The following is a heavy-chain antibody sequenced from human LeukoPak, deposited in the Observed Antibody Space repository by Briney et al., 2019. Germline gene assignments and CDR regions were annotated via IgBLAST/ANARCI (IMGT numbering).Heavy chain of an antibody. Sequence: ASVKVSGNASGYTFTGYYMHWVRQAPGQGLEWMGWINPNSGGTNYAQKFQGRVTMTRDTSISTAYMELSRLRSDDTAVYYCARVPSGYSYWYFDLWGRGTLVTVSS. J-gene: IGHJ2*01. CDR2: INPNSGGT. CDR1: GYTFTGYY. CDR3: ARVPSGYSYWYFDL. V-gene: IGHV1-2*02. D-gene: IGHD3-22*01.